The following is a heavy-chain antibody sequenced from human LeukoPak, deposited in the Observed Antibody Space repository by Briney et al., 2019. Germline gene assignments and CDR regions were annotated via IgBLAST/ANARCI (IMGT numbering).Heavy chain of an antibody. J-gene: IGHJ4*02. CDR3: AKDTKAVLRFLEWPPPNLDY. CDR1: GFTFSSYW. CDR2: IKQDGSEK. D-gene: IGHD3-3*01. Sequence: GGSLRLSCAASGFTFSSYWMSWVRQAPGKGLEWVANIKQDGSEKYYVDSVKGRFTISRDNAKNSLYLQMNSLRAEDTAVYYCAKDTKAVLRFLEWPPPNLDYWGQGTLVTVSS. V-gene: IGHV3-7*01.